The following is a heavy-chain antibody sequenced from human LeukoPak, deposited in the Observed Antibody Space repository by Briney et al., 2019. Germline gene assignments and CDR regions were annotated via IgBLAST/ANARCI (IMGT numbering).Heavy chain of an antibody. Sequence: GGFLRLSCAASGFTFSSYAMSWVRQAPGKGLEWVSAISGSGGSTYYADSVKGRFTISRDNSKNTLYLQMNSLRAEDTAVYYCAKGSYVFCELDYWGQGTLVTVSS. V-gene: IGHV3-23*01. J-gene: IGHJ4*02. D-gene: IGHD3-10*02. CDR3: AKGSYVFCELDY. CDR2: ISGSGGST. CDR1: GFTFSSYA.